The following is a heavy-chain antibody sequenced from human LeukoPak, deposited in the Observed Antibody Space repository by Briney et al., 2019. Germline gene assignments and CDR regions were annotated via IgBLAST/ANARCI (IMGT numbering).Heavy chain of an antibody. CDR1: GGSISSYY. CDR3: ARHSSSWSAHYFDY. V-gene: IGHV4-59*08. D-gene: IGHD6-13*01. J-gene: IGHJ4*02. Sequence: SETLSLTCTVSGGSISSYYWSWIRQPPGKGLEWIGYIYYSGSTNYNPSLKSRVTISVDTSKNQFSLKPSSVTAADTAVYYCARHSSSWSAHYFDYWGQGTLVTVSS. CDR2: IYYSGST.